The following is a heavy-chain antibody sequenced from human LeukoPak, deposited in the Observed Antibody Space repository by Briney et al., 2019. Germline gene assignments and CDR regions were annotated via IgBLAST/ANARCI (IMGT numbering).Heavy chain of an antibody. J-gene: IGHJ5*02. CDR3: ARRDSLYSSSWYPFDP. CDR2: IYYSGST. CDR1: GGSISSYY. D-gene: IGHD6-13*01. V-gene: IGHV4-39*01. Sequence: SETLSLTCTVSGGSISSYYWSWIRQPPGKGLEWIGSIYYSGSTYYNPSLKSRVTISVDTSKNQFSLKLSSVTAADTAVYYCARRDSLYSSSWYPFDPWGQGTLVTVSS.